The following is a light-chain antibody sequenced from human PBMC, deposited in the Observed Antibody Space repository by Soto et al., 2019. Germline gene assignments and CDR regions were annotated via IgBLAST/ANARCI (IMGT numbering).Light chain of an antibody. Sequence: DLPLTQSPPFLSASVGDRVTITCRASQVINSGYLAWYQQKPGTAPKLLIYATSTLQSGVSSRFSGSGSGTEFTLTISSLQPEDFATYYCQQLVSYPVTFGGGTKVEIK. J-gene: IGKJ4*01. CDR3: QQLVSYPVT. CDR1: QVINSGY. V-gene: IGKV1-9*01. CDR2: ATS.